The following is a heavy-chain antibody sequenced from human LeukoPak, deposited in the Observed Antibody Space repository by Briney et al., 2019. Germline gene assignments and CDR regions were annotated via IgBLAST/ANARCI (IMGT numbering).Heavy chain of an antibody. CDR1: GFTFNNYG. Sequence: GGSLRLSCVVPGFTFNNYGMHWVRQAPGKGLDWVASIAYDGSNENYAESVKGRFTISRDNSKNTLYLQLNSLRAEDTAVYYCARPSGSVTIFGVVDYFDYWGQGSLVTVSS. CDR3: ARPSGSVTIFGVVDYFDY. V-gene: IGHV3-30*03. CDR2: IAYDGSNE. D-gene: IGHD3-3*01. J-gene: IGHJ4*02.